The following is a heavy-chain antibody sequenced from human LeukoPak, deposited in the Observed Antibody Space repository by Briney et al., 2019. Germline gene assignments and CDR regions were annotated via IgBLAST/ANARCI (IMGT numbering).Heavy chain of an antibody. CDR2: ISGDGGST. V-gene: IGHV3-43*02. Sequence: VGSLGLSCAASGFTFDDYAMHWVRQAPGKGLEWVSLISGDGGSTYYADSVKGRFTISRDNSKNSLYLQMNSLRTEDTALYYCAKDFSYYDFWSGFHGNWFDPWGQGTLVTVSS. CDR1: GFTFDDYA. D-gene: IGHD3-3*01. CDR3: AKDFSYYDFWSGFHGNWFDP. J-gene: IGHJ5*02.